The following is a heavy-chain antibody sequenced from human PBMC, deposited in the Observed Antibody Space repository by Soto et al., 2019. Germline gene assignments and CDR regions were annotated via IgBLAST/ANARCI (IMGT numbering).Heavy chain of an antibody. CDR2: ISYDGSNK. V-gene: IGHV3-30*19. D-gene: IGHD3-3*01. CDR1: GFTFSSYG. Sequence: QVQLVESGGGVVQPGRSLRLSCAASGFTFSSYGMHWVRQAPGKGLEWVAVISYDGSNKYYADSVKGRFTISRDNSKNTLYLQMNSLRAEDTAVYYCARDGPRVLEWLAVYYYGMDVWGQGTTVTVSS. J-gene: IGHJ6*02. CDR3: ARDGPRVLEWLAVYYYGMDV.